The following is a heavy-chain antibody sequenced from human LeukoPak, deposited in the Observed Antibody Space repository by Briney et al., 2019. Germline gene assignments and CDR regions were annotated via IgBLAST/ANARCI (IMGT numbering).Heavy chain of an antibody. Sequence: EASVKVSCKASGYTFTSYGISWVRQAPGQGLEWMGWISTYNGNTNYVQKLQGRVTMTTDTSTSTAYMELRSLRSDDTAVYYCARDLLRGSYDSRSAFDIWGQGTMVTVSS. D-gene: IGHD3-22*01. V-gene: IGHV1-18*01. CDR3: ARDLLRGSYDSRSAFDI. CDR2: ISTYNGNT. CDR1: GYTFTSYG. J-gene: IGHJ3*02.